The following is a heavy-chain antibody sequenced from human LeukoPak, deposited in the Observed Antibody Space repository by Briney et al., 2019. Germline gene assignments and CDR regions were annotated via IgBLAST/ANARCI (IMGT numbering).Heavy chain of an antibody. D-gene: IGHD2-15*01. CDR1: GYTFTGYY. CDR2: INPSSGGT. V-gene: IGHV1-2*02. Sequence: ASVKVSCKASGYTFTGYYMHWVRQAPGQGLEWMGWINPSSGGTNYAQKFQGRVTMTRDTPISTAYMELSRLRSDDTAVYYCARSGRALLFYFDYWGQGTLVTVSS. J-gene: IGHJ4*02. CDR3: ARSGRALLFYFDY.